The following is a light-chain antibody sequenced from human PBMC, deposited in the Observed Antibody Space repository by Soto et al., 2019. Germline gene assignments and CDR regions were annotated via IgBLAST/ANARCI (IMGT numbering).Light chain of an antibody. CDR1: QSISSTF. CDR2: GAS. Sequence: EIVLTQSPGTLSLSPGEGATLSCRASQSISSTFLAWYQHKPGQAPRVLIYGASRRAAGIPDRFSGSGSGTAFTLTISRLEPEDFAVYYCQQYESSWTFGQGTKVE. V-gene: IGKV3-20*01. CDR3: QQYESSWT. J-gene: IGKJ1*01.